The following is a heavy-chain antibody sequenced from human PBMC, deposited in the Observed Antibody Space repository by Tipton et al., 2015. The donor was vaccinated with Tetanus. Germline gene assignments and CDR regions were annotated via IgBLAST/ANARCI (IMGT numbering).Heavy chain of an antibody. Sequence: TLSLTCTVSGGSISSSNYYWGWIRQPPGKGLEWIGRIYYSGSTSYNPSLKSRVTMSVDTSKNQLSLKLSSVTSADTAVYYCARTSGYLYSSYWGQGTLVTVSS. CDR2: IYYSGST. CDR3: ARTSGYLYSSY. CDR1: GGSISSSNYY. V-gene: IGHV4-39*07. D-gene: IGHD3-3*01. J-gene: IGHJ1*01.